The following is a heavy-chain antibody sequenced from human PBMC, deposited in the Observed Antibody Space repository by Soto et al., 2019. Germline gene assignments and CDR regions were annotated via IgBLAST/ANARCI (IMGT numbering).Heavy chain of an antibody. V-gene: IGHV1-69*13. D-gene: IGHD3-22*01. Sequence: SVKVSCKASGGTFSSYAISWVRQAPGQGLEWMGGIIPIFGTANYAQKFQGRVTITADESTSTAYMELSSLRSEDTAVYYCARGQGDDRQRYYYYGVDVWGKGTTVTVGS. CDR2: IIPIFGTA. J-gene: IGHJ6*04. CDR1: GGTFSSYA. CDR3: ARGQGDDRQRYYYYGVDV.